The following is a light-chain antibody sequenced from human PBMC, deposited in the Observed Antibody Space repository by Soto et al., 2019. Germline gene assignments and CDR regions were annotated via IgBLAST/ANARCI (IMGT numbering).Light chain of an antibody. Sequence: EIVLTQSPATLSVSPGERANLSCRASQTVDTNLAWYQQKPGQAPRLLIYGASSRATGIPDRFSGSGSGTDFTLTISRLEPEDFAVYYCQQYNNWPRTFGQGTKVDIK. CDR3: QQYNNWPRT. CDR2: GAS. J-gene: IGKJ1*01. CDR1: QTVDTN. V-gene: IGKV3D-15*01.